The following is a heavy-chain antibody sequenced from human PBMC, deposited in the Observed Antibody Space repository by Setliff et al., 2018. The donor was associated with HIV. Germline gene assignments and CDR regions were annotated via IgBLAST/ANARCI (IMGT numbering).Heavy chain of an antibody. Sequence: PSETLSLTCAVSGYSIRSGSYWAWIRQPPGEGLEWIGYIYHTGSSYYNPSLKSRVTMSVGTSANQFSLRLSSVTAADTAVYYCARQTGDFDLYYSLDVWGQGTTVTVSS. CDR1: GYSIRSGSY. V-gene: IGHV4-38-2*01. CDR2: IYHTGSS. D-gene: IGHD7-27*01. CDR3: ARQTGDFDLYYSLDV. J-gene: IGHJ6*02.